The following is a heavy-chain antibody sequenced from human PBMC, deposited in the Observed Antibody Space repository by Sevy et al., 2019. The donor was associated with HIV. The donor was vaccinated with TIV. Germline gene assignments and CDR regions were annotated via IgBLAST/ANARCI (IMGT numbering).Heavy chain of an antibody. CDR1: GGSFSGYY. D-gene: IGHD2-2*01. Sequence: SETLSLTCAVYGGSFSGYYWSWIRQPPGKGLEWIGEVNHSGSTNNNPSLKSRVTISVDTSKNQFSLKLSSVTAADTAVYYCATHCSGTSCSHAFDIWGQGTMVTVSS. J-gene: IGHJ3*02. CDR3: ATHCSGTSCSHAFDI. CDR2: VNHSGST. V-gene: IGHV4-34*01.